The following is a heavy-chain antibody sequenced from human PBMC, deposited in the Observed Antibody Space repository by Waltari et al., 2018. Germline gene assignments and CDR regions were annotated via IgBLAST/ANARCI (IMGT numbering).Heavy chain of an antibody. CDR2: SKPNSGGT. D-gene: IGHD1-1*01. Sequence: QVQLVQSGAEVKKPGASVKVSCKASGYTFTGYYMHWVRQAPGQGLEWMGWSKPNSGGTNYAQKLQGRVTRTRDTASSTAYMELNSLRAEDTAVYYCAKRDWNDGYGMDVWGQGTTVTVSS. J-gene: IGHJ6*02. V-gene: IGHV1-2*02. CDR1: GYTFTGYY. CDR3: AKRDWNDGYGMDV.